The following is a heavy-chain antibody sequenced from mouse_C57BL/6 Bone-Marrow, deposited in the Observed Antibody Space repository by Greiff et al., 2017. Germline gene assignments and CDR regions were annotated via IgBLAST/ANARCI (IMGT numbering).Heavy chain of an antibody. CDR2: IYPRSGNT. V-gene: IGHV1-81*01. CDR3: ARLLRWYFDV. Sequence: QVQLQQSGAELARPGASVKLSCKASGYTFTSYGISWVKQRTGQGLEWIGEIYPRSGNTYYNEKFKGKATLTADKSSSTAYMERRSLTSEDSAVYFCARLLRWYFDVWGTGTTVTVSS. J-gene: IGHJ1*03. CDR1: GYTFTSYG.